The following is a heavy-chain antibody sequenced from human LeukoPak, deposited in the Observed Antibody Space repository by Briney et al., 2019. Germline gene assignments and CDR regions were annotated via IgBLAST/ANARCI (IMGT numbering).Heavy chain of an antibody. CDR3: ARARGYYYDSSGYYYYFDY. Sequence: GGSLRLSCAASGFTFSSYGMSWVRQAPGKGLEWVSAISGSGGSIYYADSVKGRFTISRDNSKNTLYLQMNSLRAEDTALYYCARARGYYYDSSGYYYYFDYWGQGTLVTVSS. CDR2: ISGSGGSI. CDR1: GFTFSSYG. D-gene: IGHD3-22*01. J-gene: IGHJ4*02. V-gene: IGHV3-23*01.